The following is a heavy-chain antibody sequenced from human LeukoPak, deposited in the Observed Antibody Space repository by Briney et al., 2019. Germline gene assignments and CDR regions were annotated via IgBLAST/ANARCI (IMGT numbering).Heavy chain of an antibody. CDR2: ISGSGGST. CDR1: GFTFSSYA. CDR3: AKDCSSSSWAFDI. J-gene: IGHJ3*02. D-gene: IGHD6-13*01. V-gene: IGHV3-23*01. Sequence: GGSLRLSCAASGFTFSSYAMSWVPQAPGKGLEWVSAISGSGGSTYYADSVKGRFTISRDNSKNTLYLQMNSLRAEDTAVYYCAKDCSSSSWAFDIWGQGTMVTVSS.